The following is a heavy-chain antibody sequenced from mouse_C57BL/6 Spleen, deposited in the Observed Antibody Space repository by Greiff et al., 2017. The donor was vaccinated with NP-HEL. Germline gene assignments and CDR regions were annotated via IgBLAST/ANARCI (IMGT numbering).Heavy chain of an antibody. Sequence: QVQLQQPGAELVMPGASVKLSCKASGYTFTSYWMHWVKQRPGQGLEWIGEIDPSDSYTNYNQKFKGKSTLTVDKSSSTAYMQLSSLTSEDSAVYYCATTRVTTRAMDYWGQGTSVTVSS. D-gene: IGHD2-2*01. CDR3: ATTRVTTRAMDY. J-gene: IGHJ4*01. CDR1: GYTFTSYW. V-gene: IGHV1-69*01. CDR2: IDPSDSYT.